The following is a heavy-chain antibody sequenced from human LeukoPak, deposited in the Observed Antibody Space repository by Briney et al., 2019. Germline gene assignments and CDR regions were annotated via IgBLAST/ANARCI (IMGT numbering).Heavy chain of an antibody. D-gene: IGHD2-15*01. V-gene: IGHV3-74*01. Sequence: GGSLRLSCAASGFTFNTYWMHWVRHAPGKGLVWVSRINRDGSSTNYADSVKGRFTISRDNAKNTLYLQMNSLRADDTAVYYCARGCSGASCYLAKWGQGTLVTVSS. J-gene: IGHJ4*02. CDR1: GFTFNTYW. CDR3: ARGCSGASCYLAK. CDR2: INRDGSST.